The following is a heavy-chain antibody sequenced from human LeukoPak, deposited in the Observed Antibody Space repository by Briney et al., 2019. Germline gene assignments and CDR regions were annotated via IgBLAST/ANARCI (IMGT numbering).Heavy chain of an antibody. Sequence: GASVKVSCKTSGYTFTSYGLSWVRQAPGQGLEWMGWIITYNGNTYYSQKLQGRVTMTTDTSTSTAYMELRSLRSDDTAVYYCAKTTVTSEEYYYYYMDVWGKGTTVTVPS. CDR2: IITYNGNT. CDR3: AKTTVTSEEYYYYYMDV. CDR1: GYTFTSYG. D-gene: IGHD4-17*01. J-gene: IGHJ6*03. V-gene: IGHV1-18*01.